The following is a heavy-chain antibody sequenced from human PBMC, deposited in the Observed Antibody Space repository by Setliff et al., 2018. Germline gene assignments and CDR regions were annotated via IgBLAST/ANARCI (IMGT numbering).Heavy chain of an antibody. V-gene: IGHV1-2*06. D-gene: IGHD1-26*01. CDR2: INPNSGGT. CDR1: GGTFSSYA. J-gene: IGHJ5*02. Sequence: ASVTVSCKASGGTFSSYAISWVRQAPGQGLEWMGRINPNSGGTNYAQKFQGRVTMTRDTSISTAYMELSRLRSDDTAVYYCARIMGIVGDNWFDPWGQGTLVTVSS. CDR3: ARIMGIVGDNWFDP.